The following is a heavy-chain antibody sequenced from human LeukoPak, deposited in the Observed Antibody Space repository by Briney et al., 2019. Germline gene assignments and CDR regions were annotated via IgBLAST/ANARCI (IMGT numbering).Heavy chain of an antibody. V-gene: IGHV3-11*01. J-gene: IGHJ4*02. CDR2: ISSSGSTI. D-gene: IGHD3-10*01. Sequence: GGSLRLSCAASGFTFSDCYMSWIRQAPGKGLEWVSYISSSGSTIYYADSVKGRFTISRDNAKNSLYLQMNSLRAEDTAVYYCASTRGILYGSGSYAVNYWGQGTLVTVSS. CDR1: GFTFSDCY. CDR3: ASTRGILYGSGSYAVNY.